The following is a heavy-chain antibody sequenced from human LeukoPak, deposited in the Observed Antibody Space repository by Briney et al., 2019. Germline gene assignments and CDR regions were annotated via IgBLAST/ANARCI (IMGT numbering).Heavy chain of an antibody. V-gene: IGHV3-30*18. Sequence: GGSLRLSCAASGFTFSSYGMHWVRQAPGKGLEWVAVISYDGSNKYYADSVKGRFTISGDNSKNTLYLQMNSLRAEDTAVYYCAKALYDSSGYYYFDYWGQGTLVTVSS. J-gene: IGHJ4*02. CDR1: GFTFSSYG. D-gene: IGHD3-22*01. CDR2: ISYDGSNK. CDR3: AKALYDSSGYYYFDY.